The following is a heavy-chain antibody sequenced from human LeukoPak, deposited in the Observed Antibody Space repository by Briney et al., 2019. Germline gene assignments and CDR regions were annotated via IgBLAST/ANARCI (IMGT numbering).Heavy chain of an antibody. J-gene: IGHJ3*02. CDR2: IIPIFGTA. D-gene: IGHD1-26*01. CDR1: GYTFTSYD. V-gene: IGHV1-69*13. Sequence: SVKVSCKASGYTFTSYDINWVRQATGQGLEWMGGIIPIFGTANYAQKFQGRVTITADESTSTAYMELSSLKTEDTAVYYCTTELEWELRDVFDIWGQGTMVTVSS. CDR3: TTELEWELRDVFDI.